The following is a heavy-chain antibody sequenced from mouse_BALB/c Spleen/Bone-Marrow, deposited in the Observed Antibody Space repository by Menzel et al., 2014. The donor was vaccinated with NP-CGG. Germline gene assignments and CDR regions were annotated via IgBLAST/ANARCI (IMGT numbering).Heavy chain of an antibody. V-gene: IGHV7-3*02. CDR2: IRNKANGYTT. CDR1: GFTFTDYY. J-gene: IGHJ2*01. D-gene: IGHD3-1*01. Sequence: EVKLVESGGGLVQPGGSLRLSCATSGFTFTDYYMSWVRQPPGKALEWLGFIRNKANGYTTEYSASVKGRFTISRDNSQSILYLQMNTLRAEDSATYYCARDRVARATGYYFDYWGQGTTLTVSS. CDR3: ARDRVARATGYYFDY.